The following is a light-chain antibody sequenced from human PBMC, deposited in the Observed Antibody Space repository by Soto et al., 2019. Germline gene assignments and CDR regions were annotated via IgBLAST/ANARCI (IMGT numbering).Light chain of an antibody. CDR1: QGISNY. Sequence: DIQMTQSPSSLSASVGDRVTITCRASQGISNYLAWYQQKPGKVPKLLIYAASTLQSGVPARFSGSGSGRAFTLTISSLQPEDVATYYCQRYNSAPWTFGQWTKVEIK. J-gene: IGKJ1*01. V-gene: IGKV1-27*01. CDR3: QRYNSAPWT. CDR2: AAS.